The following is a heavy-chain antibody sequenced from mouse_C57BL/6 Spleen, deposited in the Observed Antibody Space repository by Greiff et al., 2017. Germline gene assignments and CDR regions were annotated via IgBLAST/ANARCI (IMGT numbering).Heavy chain of an antibody. V-gene: IGHV1-64*01. Sequence: QVQLQQSGAELVKPGASVKLSCKASGYTFTSYWMHWVKQRPGQGLEWIGMIHPNSGSTNYNEKFKSKATLTVDKSSSTAYMQLSSLTSEDSAVYYCARSTVVANFDYWGQGTTLTVSS. D-gene: IGHD1-1*01. CDR3: ARSTVVANFDY. J-gene: IGHJ2*01. CDR1: GYTFTSYW. CDR2: IHPNSGST.